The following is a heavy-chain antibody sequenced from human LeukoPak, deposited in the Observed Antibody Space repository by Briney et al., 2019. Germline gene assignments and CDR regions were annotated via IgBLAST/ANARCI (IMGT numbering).Heavy chain of an antibody. J-gene: IGHJ4*02. D-gene: IGHD3-22*01. CDR3: ARGSYYDSSGYYYFGNEDY. CDR2: IIPIFGTA. Sequence: SVKVSCKASGGTFSSYAISWVRQAPGQGLEWMGRIIPIFGTANYAQKFQGRVTITTDESTSPAYMELSSLRSEDTAVYYCARGSYYDSSGYYYFGNEDYWGQGTLVTVSS. V-gene: IGHV1-69*05. CDR1: GGTFSSYA.